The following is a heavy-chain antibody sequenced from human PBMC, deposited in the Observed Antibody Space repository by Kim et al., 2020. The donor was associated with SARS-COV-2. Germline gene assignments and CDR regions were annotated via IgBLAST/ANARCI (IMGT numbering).Heavy chain of an antibody. J-gene: IGHJ4*02. D-gene: IGHD2-8*01. CDR3: ARGYCTNGVCYTEEGYYFDY. CDR2: IYYSGST. V-gene: IGHV4-31*03. CDR1: GGSISSGGYY. Sequence: SETLSLTCTVSGGSISSGGYYWSWIRQHPGKGLEWIGYIYYSGSTYYNPSLKSRVTISVDTSKNQFSLKLSSVTAADTAVYYCARGYCTNGVCYTEEGYYFDYWGQGTLVTVSS.